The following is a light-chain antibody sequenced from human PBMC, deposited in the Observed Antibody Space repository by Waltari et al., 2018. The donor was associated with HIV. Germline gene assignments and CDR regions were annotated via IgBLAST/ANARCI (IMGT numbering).Light chain of an antibody. J-gene: IGKJ4*01. Sequence: DIVMTQSPDSLVVSLGERATINCKSSQSVLYSSNNRNYLAWYQQKPGQPPKLLISWASTRESGVPDRFSGSWSGTDFTLTISRLQADDVAVYYCHQAYKTPFTFGGGTRVEIK. CDR3: HQAYKTPFT. V-gene: IGKV4-1*01. CDR1: QSVLYSSNNRNY. CDR2: WAS.